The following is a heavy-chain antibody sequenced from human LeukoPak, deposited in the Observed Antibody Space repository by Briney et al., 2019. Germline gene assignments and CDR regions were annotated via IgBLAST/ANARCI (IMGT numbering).Heavy chain of an antibody. CDR1: GGSISSHY. V-gene: IGHV4-59*11. CDR2: IYYSGST. J-gene: IGHJ4*02. D-gene: IGHD3-3*01. CDR3: ARSRFDFWSGYYEY. Sequence: SETLSLTCTVSGGSISSHYWSWIRQPPGKGLEWIGYIYYSGSTNYNPSLKSRVTISVDTPKNQFFLKLSSVTAADTAVYYCARSRFDFWSGYYEYWGQGTLVTVSS.